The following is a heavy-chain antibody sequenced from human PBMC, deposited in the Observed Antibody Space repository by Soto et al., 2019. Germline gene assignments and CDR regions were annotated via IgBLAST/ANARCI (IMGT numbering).Heavy chain of an antibody. CDR1: GFTFSNAW. CDR3: VRDRKPDTYLGNY. D-gene: IGHD1-26*01. Sequence: GGSLRLSCAASGFTFSNAWMSWVRQAPGKGLEWVGRIKSKTDGGTTDYAAPVKGRFTISRDDSKNTLYLQMNSLKTEDTAVYYCVRDRKPDTYLGNYWGQGIQVTVSS. V-gene: IGHV3-15*01. CDR2: IKSKTDGGTT. J-gene: IGHJ4*02.